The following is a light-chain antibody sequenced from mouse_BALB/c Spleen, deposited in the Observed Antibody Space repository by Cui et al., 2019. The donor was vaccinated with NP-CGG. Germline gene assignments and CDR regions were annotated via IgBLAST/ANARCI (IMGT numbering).Light chain of an antibody. CDR2: VTN. V-gene: IGLV1*01. Sequence: QAVVTQESALTTSPGETVTLTCRSSTGAVTISNYANWVQEQPDHLFTALIGVTNNRAPGVPARFSGSLIGDKAALTITGAQTEDEAIYFCALWYSNHWVFGGGTKLTVL. CDR1: TGAVTISNY. J-gene: IGLJ1*01. CDR3: ALWYSNHWV.